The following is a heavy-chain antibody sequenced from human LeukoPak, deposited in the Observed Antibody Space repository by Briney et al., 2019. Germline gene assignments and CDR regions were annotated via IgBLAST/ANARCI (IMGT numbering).Heavy chain of an antibody. J-gene: IGHJ6*03. CDR1: GFTFSSYA. CDR3: AKDSYYYYYMDV. CDR2: ISGSGGST. Sequence: GGSLRPSCAASGFTFSSYAMSWVRQAPGKGLEWVSAISGSGGSTYYADSVKGRFTISRDNSKNTLYLQMNSLRAEDTAVYYCAKDSYYYYYMDVWGKGTTVTVSS. V-gene: IGHV3-23*01.